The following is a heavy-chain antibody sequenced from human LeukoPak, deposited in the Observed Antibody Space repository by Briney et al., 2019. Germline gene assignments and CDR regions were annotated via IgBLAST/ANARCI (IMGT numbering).Heavy chain of an antibody. V-gene: IGHV3-21*01. J-gene: IGHJ6*02. CDR1: GFTFSSYS. CDR2: ISSSSSYI. D-gene: IGHD2-21*01. Sequence: PGGSLRLSCAASGFTFSSYSMNWVRQAPGKGLEWVSSISSSSSYIYYADPVKGRFTIPRDNSKNTLYLQMNSLRAEDTAVYYCATKTNCDHYASYCVTYYYYGMDVWGQGTTVTVSS. CDR3: ATKTNCDHYASYCVTYYYYGMDV.